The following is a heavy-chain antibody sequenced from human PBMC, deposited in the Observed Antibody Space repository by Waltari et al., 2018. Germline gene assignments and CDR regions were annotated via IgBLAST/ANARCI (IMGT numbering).Heavy chain of an antibody. Sequence: QVQLQQWGAGLLKPSETLSLTCAVSGGSFSSYYWSWIRQPPGKGLEWIGEINHSGNTNYNPSLKSRVTISLDTSKNQFSLNLASLTAADTAVYYCVRERGWYGDKSFDYWGQGTPVTVSS. V-gene: IGHV4-34*02. CDR2: INHSGNT. J-gene: IGHJ4*02. CDR3: VRERGWYGDKSFDY. D-gene: IGHD4-17*01. CDR1: GGSFSSYY.